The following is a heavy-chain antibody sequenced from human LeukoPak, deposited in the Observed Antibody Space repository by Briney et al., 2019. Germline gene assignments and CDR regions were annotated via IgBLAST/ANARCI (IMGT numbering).Heavy chain of an antibody. Sequence: GGSLRLSCAASGFIFSTYNMNWVRQAPGKGLEWVSSISTGSNHIFYADSVKGRFTISRENAKNSLYLQMDSLRAEDTAVYYCARRDSGGYCFDYWGQGTLVTVSS. CDR2: ISTGSNHI. V-gene: IGHV3-21*06. D-gene: IGHD3-22*01. CDR1: GFIFSTYN. J-gene: IGHJ4*02. CDR3: ARRDSGGYCFDY.